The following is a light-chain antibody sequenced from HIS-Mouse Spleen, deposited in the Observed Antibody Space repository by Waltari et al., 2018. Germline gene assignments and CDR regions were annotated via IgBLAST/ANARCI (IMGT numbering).Light chain of an antibody. CDR2: EGS. CDR1: SSDVGSDNL. V-gene: IGLV2-23*01. J-gene: IGLJ2*01. CDR3: CSYAGSSTPVV. Sequence: QSALTQPASVSGSPGQSITISCTGTSSDVGSDNLVSWYPQHPGKAPKLMIYEGSKRPSGVSNRFSGSKSGNTASLTISGLQAEDEADYYCCSYAGSSTPVVFGGGTKLTVL.